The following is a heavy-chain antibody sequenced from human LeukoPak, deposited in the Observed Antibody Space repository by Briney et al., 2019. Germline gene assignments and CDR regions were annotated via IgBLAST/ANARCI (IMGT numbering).Heavy chain of an antibody. CDR2: FDPEDGET. D-gene: IGHD1-26*01. V-gene: IGHV1-24*01. Sequence: ASVKVSCKVSGYTLTELSMHWVRQAPGKGLEWMGGFDPEDGETIYAQKFQGGVTMTEDTSTDTAYMELSSLRSEDTAVYYCATARSIVGATPFDYWGQGTLVTVSS. J-gene: IGHJ4*02. CDR3: ATARSIVGATPFDY. CDR1: GYTLTELS.